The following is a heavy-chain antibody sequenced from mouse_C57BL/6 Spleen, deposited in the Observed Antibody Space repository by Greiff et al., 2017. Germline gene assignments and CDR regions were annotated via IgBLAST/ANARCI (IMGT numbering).Heavy chain of an antibody. V-gene: IGHV1-82*01. Sequence: VKLMESGPELVKPGASVKISCKASGYAFSSSWMNWVKQRPGKGLEWIGRIYPGDGDTNYNGKFKGKATLTADKSSSTAYMQLSSLTSEDSAVYFCASSAYGYHWYFDVWGTGTTVTVSS. CDR1: GYAFSSSW. J-gene: IGHJ1*03. D-gene: IGHD2-2*01. CDR2: IYPGDGDT. CDR3: ASSAYGYHWYFDV.